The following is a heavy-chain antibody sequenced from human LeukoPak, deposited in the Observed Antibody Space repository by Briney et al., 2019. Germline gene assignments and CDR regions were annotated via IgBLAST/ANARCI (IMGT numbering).Heavy chain of an antibody. J-gene: IGHJ4*02. D-gene: IGHD1-1*01. V-gene: IGHV4-39*01. CDR1: GGSISSSSYY. CDR3: ARRSTKENGFDF. Sequence: SETLSLTCTVSGGSISSSSYYWGWIRQPPGEGLEWIGTIYYSETTYCNPSLGSRVTISLDTSKNQFSLKLTSVTAADTAVYYCARRSTKENGFDFWGQGTLVTVSS. CDR2: IYYSETT.